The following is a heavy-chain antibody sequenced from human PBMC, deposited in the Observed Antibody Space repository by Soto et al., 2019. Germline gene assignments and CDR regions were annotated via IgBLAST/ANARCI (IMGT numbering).Heavy chain of an antibody. Sequence: SETLSLTCTVSGGSISSSSYYWGWIRQPPGEGLEWIGSIYYSGSTYYNPSLKSRVTISVDTSKNQFSLKLSSVTAADTAVYYCARHIMSGMITFGGQPGDWFDPWGQGTLVPSPQ. J-gene: IGHJ5*02. CDR2: IYYSGST. V-gene: IGHV4-39*01. CDR3: ARHIMSGMITFGGQPGDWFDP. CDR1: GGSISSSSYY. D-gene: IGHD3-16*01.